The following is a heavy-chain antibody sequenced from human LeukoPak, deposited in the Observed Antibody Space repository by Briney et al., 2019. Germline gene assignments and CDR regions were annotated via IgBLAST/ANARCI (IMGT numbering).Heavy chain of an antibody. D-gene: IGHD3-10*01. CDR3: ARKENVYYYFDY. Sequence: PSETLSLTCTVSGGSISSYYWSWIRQPPGKGLEWIGYIYYSGSTNYNPSLKSRVTISVATSKNQFSLKLSSVTAADTAVYYCARKENVYYYFDYWGQGTLVTASS. CDR1: GGSISSYY. V-gene: IGHV4-59*08. J-gene: IGHJ4*02. CDR2: IYYSGST.